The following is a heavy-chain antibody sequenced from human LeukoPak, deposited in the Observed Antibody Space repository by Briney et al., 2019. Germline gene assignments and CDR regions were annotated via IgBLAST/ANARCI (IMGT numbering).Heavy chain of an antibody. J-gene: IGHJ4*02. V-gene: IGHV4-34*01. CDR2: INHSGST. CDR1: GGSFSGYY. CDR3: ARGIIFRYVVLMVYYYFDY. D-gene: IGHD2-8*01. Sequence: SETLSLTCAAYGGSFSGYYWSWIRQPPGKGLEWIGEINHSGSTNYNPSLKSRVTISVDTSKNQFSLKLSSVTAADTAVYYCARGIIFRYVVLMVYYYFDYWGQGTLVAVSS.